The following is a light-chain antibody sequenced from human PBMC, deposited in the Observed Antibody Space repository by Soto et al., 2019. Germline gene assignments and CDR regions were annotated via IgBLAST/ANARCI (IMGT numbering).Light chain of an antibody. J-gene: IGKJ2*01. Sequence: DIQMTQSPSSLSASVGDRVTITCRASQSISSYLNWYQQKPGKAPKLLIYAASSLQRGVPSRFSGSGSGTDFTLTISSLQPDDFSTYYCQQSYSTPRYTFGQGTKLEIK. CDR2: AAS. V-gene: IGKV1-39*01. CDR1: QSISSY. CDR3: QQSYSTPRYT.